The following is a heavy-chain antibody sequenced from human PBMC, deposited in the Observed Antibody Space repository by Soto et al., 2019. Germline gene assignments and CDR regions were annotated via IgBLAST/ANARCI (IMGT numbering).Heavy chain of an antibody. Sequence: QVQLQQWGAGLLKPSETLSLTCAVYGGSFSGYYWSWIRQPPGKGLEWIGEINHSGSTNYNPSLKSRVTISVDTSKNQFSLKLSSVTAADTAVYYCARGRRHYYYMDVWGKGTTVTVSS. CDR3: ARGRRHYYYMDV. J-gene: IGHJ6*03. CDR2: INHSGST. CDR1: GGSFSGYY. V-gene: IGHV4-34*01.